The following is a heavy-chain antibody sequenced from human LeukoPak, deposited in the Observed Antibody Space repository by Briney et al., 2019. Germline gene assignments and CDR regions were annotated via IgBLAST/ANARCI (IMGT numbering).Heavy chain of an antibody. CDR3: SQGLLS. J-gene: IGHJ5*02. CDR1: GFTFSSYA. V-gene: IGHV3-30-3*01. Sequence: GGSLRLSCAASGFTFSSYAMYWVRQAPGKGLQWVAFISYDGSKKHCADSVQGRCTISRDNSKNTLSLQLNSLRPDDTAAFYCSQGLLSWGQGTLLTVAA. CDR2: ISYDGSKK.